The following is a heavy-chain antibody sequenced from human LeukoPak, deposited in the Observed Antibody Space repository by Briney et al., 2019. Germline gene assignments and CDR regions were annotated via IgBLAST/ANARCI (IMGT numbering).Heavy chain of an antibody. CDR2: INHPGST. CDR1: GVSLNHYY. Sequence: SETLSLTCAVYGVSLNHYYWTWIRQPPGKGLEWIGEINHPGSTNHNPSLKSRVTMSIDTSKSQFSLKVNSVTAADTAVYYCAMLLYHSGRPGPWGQGTLVTVSS. D-gene: IGHD2/OR15-2a*01. CDR3: AMLLYHSGRPGP. V-gene: IGHV4-34*01. J-gene: IGHJ5*02.